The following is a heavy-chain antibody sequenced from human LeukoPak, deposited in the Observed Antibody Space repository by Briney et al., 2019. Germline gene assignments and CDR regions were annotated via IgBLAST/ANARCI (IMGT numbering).Heavy chain of an antibody. D-gene: IGHD4-23*01. Sequence: ASVKVSCKASGYTFTSYYIHWVRQAPGQGLEWMGWINPNSGGTNYAQKFQGRVSVTRDTSISTVYMELSRLTYDDTAVYYCVRDLATVATPYFDYWGQGALVTVSS. CDR1: GYTFTSYY. CDR2: INPNSGGT. V-gene: IGHV1-2*02. J-gene: IGHJ4*02. CDR3: VRDLATVATPYFDY.